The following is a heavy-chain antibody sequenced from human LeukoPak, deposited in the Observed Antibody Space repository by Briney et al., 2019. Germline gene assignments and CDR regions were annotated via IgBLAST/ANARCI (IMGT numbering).Heavy chain of an antibody. CDR3: TAEVVGDSPR. J-gene: IGHJ4*02. V-gene: IGHV3-73*01. Sequence: PGGSLKLSGAVSGFTFSGSGVHSVRQASGKGLEWVGRIRSKANSYATADAASVKGRFTIYRDDSKNTANQQMNSLKNEDTAVFYWTAEVVGDSPRWGQGTLVTVSS. CDR1: GFTFSGSG. CDR2: IRSKANSYAT. D-gene: IGHD1-26*01.